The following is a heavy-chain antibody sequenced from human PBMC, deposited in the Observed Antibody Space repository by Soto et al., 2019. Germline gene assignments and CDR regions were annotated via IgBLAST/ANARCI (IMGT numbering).Heavy chain of an antibody. CDR1: GCTFRSYW. V-gene: IGHV3-7*03. J-gene: IGHJ6*02. CDR2: IKQDGSEK. CDR3: ARHQLEPLGPYYYYGMDV. Sequence: GPRRLSCAASGCTFRSYWMSWVRQAPGKGVEWVANIKQDGSEKYYVDSVKGRFTISRDNAKNSLYLQMNSLRAEDTAVYYGARHQLEPLGPYYYYGMDVWAQGSTVTATS. D-gene: IGHD1-1*01.